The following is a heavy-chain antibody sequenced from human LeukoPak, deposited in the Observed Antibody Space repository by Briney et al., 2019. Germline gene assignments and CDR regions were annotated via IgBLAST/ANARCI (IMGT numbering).Heavy chain of an antibody. V-gene: IGHV4-34*01. CDR2: INHSGST. Sequence: SETLSLTCAVYGGSFSGYYWSWIRQPPGKGLGWIGEINHSGSTNYNPSLKSRVTISVDTSKNQFSLKLSSVTAADTAVYYCARGPGGAVAGEIDYWGQGTLVTVSS. CDR3: ARGPGGAVAGEIDY. J-gene: IGHJ4*02. D-gene: IGHD6-19*01. CDR1: GGSFSGYY.